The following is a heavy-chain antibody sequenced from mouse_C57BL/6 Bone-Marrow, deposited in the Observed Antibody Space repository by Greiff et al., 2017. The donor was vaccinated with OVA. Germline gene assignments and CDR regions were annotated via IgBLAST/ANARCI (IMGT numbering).Heavy chain of an antibody. Sequence: QVQLQQSGPELVKPGASVKISCKASGYAFSSYWMNWVKQRPGKGLEWIGRIYPGGGGTNYNGKFKGKATLTADKSSSTAYMQLSSLTSEDSAVYFCSRGDGYGGFAYWGQGTLVTVSA. D-gene: IGHD2-2*01. CDR1: GYAFSSYW. V-gene: IGHV1-82*01. CDR2: IYPGGGGT. J-gene: IGHJ3*01. CDR3: SRGDGYGGFAY.